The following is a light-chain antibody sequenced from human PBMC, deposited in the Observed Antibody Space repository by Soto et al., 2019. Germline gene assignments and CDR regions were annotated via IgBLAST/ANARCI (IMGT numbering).Light chain of an antibody. Sequence: DIQMTQSPSTLSASVGARVTITCRASQTINNWLAWYQHKPGKAPKLLIYDASSLQSGVPSRFSGSGSGTEFTLTVSRVEAEDVGVYYCMQGTHWPPTFGQGTKVDIK. V-gene: IGKV1-5*01. CDR3: MQGTHWPPT. CDR1: QTINNW. CDR2: DAS. J-gene: IGKJ1*01.